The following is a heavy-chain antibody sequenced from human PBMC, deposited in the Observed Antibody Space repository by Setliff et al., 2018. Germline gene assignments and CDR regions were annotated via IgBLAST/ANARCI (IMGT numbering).Heavy chain of an antibody. J-gene: IGHJ6*02. Sequence: GGSLRLSCAASGFTFSSYGMHWVRQAPGKGLEWVAVIWYDGSNKYYADSVKGLFTISRDNSKNTLYLQMNSMRAEDTAVYYCAKSADRSGYYYYYGMDVWGQGTTVTAP. CDR3: AKSADRSGYYYYYGMDV. D-gene: IGHD3-22*01. V-gene: IGHV3-33*06. CDR1: GFTFSSYG. CDR2: IWYDGSNK.